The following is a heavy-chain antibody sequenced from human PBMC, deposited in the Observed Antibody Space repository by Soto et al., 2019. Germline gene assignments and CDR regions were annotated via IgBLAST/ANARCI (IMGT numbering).Heavy chain of an antibody. J-gene: IGHJ5*02. V-gene: IGHV1-3*01. CDR1: GYTFTSYA. D-gene: IGHD3-10*01. CDR3: ARDPAMVRGVIKVWFDP. CDR2: INAGNGNT. Sequence: GASVKVSCKASGYTFTSYAMHWVRQAPGQRLEWMGWINAGNGNTKYSQKFQGRITITRDTSASTAYMELSSLRSEDTAVYYCARDPAMVRGVIKVWFDPWGQGTLVTVPQ.